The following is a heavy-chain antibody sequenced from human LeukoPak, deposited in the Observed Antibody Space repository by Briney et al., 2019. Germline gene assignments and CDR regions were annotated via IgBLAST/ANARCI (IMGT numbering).Heavy chain of an antibody. CDR3: ARGSRTIELGDDY. J-gene: IGHJ4*02. CDR1: GFTFSSYS. Sequence: GGSLRLSCAASGFTFSSYSMSWVRQAPGKGLEWVSYISSSSRAFYYADSVKGRFTISRDNAKNSLYLQMNSLRAEDTAVYYCARGSRTIELGDDYWGQGTLVTVSS. D-gene: IGHD5-24*01. CDR2: ISSSSRAF. V-gene: IGHV3-48*04.